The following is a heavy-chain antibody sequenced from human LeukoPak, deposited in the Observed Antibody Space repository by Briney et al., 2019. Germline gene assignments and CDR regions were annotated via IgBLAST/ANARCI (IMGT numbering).Heavy chain of an antibody. D-gene: IGHD6-13*01. V-gene: IGHV3-7*01. Sequence: GGSLRLPCAASGFTFSSYWMNWVRQAPGKGLEWVANIKQDGSEKKYVDSVKGRFTISRDNAENSLYLQMNSLRAEDTAMYYCMTASRSSSWPPPTWGQGTLVTVSS. J-gene: IGHJ5*02. CDR3: MTASRSSSWPPPT. CDR1: GFTFSSYW. CDR2: IKQDGSEK.